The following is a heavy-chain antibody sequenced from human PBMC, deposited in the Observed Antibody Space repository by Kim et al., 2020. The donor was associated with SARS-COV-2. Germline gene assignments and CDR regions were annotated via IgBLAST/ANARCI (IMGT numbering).Heavy chain of an antibody. CDR3: AKNSGGYRALHFDY. CDR2: FSGSGP. CDR1: GFPFSSYA. Sequence: GGSLRLSCAAFGFPFSSYAMSWVRQAPGKGLEWVSTFSGSGPYYADSVKGRFTISRDNSKNTLYLQMNSLRADDTAVYYCAKNSGGYRALHFDYWGQGT. D-gene: IGHD1-26*01. J-gene: IGHJ4*02. V-gene: IGHV3-23*01.